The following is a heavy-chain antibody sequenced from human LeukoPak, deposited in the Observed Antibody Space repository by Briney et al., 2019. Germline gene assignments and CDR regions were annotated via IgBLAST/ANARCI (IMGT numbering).Heavy chain of an antibody. J-gene: IGHJ5*02. V-gene: IGHV1-2*02. Sequence: AASVKVSCKASGGTFSSYAISWVRQAPGQGLEWLGWINLNTGYTKYAQKFQGRVTMTRDTSTSSAFMELSRLRSDDTAVYFCAEDVGRTGTNCFDPWGQGTLVTVSS. D-gene: IGHD1-1*01. CDR1: GGTFSSYA. CDR2: INLNTGYT. CDR3: AEDVGRTGTNCFDP.